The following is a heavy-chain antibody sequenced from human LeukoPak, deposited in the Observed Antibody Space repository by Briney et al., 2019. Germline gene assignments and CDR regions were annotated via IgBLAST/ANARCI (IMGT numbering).Heavy chain of an antibody. Sequence: GASVKDSCKASGYTFTSYYMHWVRQAPGQGLEWMGWINPNSGGTNYAQKFQGRVTMTRDTSISTAYMELSRLRSDDTAVYYCARDKARSGSYYAFDIWGQGTMVTVSS. D-gene: IGHD1-26*01. CDR2: INPNSGGT. CDR3: ARDKARSGSYYAFDI. CDR1: GYTFTSYY. V-gene: IGHV1-2*02. J-gene: IGHJ3*02.